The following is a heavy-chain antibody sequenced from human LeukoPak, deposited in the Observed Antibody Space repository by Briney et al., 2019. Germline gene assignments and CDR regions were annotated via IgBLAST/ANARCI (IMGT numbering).Heavy chain of an antibody. CDR1: GGTFSSYA. V-gene: IGHV1-69*13. D-gene: IGHD6-13*01. CDR2: IIPIFGTA. CDR3: ARRQGAAGQYYFDY. Sequence: SVKVSCKASGGTFSSYAISWARQAPGQGLEWMGGIIPIFGTANYAQKFQGRVTITADESTSTAYMELRSLRSDDTAVYYCARRQGAAGQYYFDYWGQGTLVTVSS. J-gene: IGHJ4*02.